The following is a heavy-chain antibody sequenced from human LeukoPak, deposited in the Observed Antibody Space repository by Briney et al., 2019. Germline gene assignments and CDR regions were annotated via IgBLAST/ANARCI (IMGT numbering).Heavy chain of an antibody. J-gene: IGHJ4*02. Sequence: PGRSLRLSCAASGFTFSSYGMHWVRRAPGKGLEWVAVISYDGSNKYYADSVKGRFTIFRDNSKNTLYLQMNSLRAEDTAVYYCAKDRHLMTTATTGDYWGQGTLVTVSS. CDR1: GFTFSSYG. CDR2: ISYDGSNK. CDR3: AKDRHLMTTATTGDY. V-gene: IGHV3-30*18. D-gene: IGHD4-17*01.